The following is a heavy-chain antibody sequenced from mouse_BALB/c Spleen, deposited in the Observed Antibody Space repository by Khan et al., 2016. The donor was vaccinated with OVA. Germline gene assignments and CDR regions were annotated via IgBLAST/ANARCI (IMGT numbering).Heavy chain of an antibody. J-gene: IGHJ2*01. CDR2: ISYSGGT. Sequence: EVQLQESGPGLVKPSQSLSLTCTVTGYSITSGYAWNWIRQFPGNKLEWRGYISYSGGTSYNPSLKSRISINRDTSKNQFFLQLNSVTTEDTATYYCARGNYYGYYSDYWGQGTTLTVSS. CDR3: ARGNYYGYYSDY. CDR1: GYSITSGYA. D-gene: IGHD1-1*01. V-gene: IGHV3-2*02.